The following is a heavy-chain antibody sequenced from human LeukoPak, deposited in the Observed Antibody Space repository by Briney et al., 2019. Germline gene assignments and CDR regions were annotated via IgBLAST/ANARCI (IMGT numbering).Heavy chain of an antibody. Sequence: SVKVSCKASGGTFSSYAISWVRQAPGQGLEWMGGIIPIFGTANYAQKFQGSVTITADESTSTAYMELSSLRSEDTAVYYCARDKAPANSYGYVRDFDYWGQETLVTVSS. CDR1: GGTFSSYA. V-gene: IGHV1-69*01. J-gene: IGHJ4*02. CDR2: IIPIFGTA. CDR3: ARDKAPANSYGYVRDFDY. D-gene: IGHD5-18*01.